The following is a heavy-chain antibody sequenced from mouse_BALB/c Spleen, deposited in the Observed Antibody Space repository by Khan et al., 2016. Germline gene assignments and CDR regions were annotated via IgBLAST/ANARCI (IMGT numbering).Heavy chain of an antibody. Sequence: QIQLVQSGPELKKPGETVKISCKASGYTFTDYSMHWVKQAPGKGLKWMGWINTETVEPTYADDFKGRVAFSLETSASTAYLQINKLKNEATATFFCARGGLRRWTWFAYWGQGTLVTVSA. V-gene: IGHV9-2-1*01. D-gene: IGHD2-2*01. CDR3: ARGGLRRWTWFAY. J-gene: IGHJ3*01. CDR1: GYTFTDYS. CDR2: INTETVEP.